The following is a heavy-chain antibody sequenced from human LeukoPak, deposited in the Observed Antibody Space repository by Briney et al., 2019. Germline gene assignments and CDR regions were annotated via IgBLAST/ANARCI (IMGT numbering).Heavy chain of an antibody. CDR2: FDPEDGET. CDR1: GYTLTELS. V-gene: IGHV1-24*01. CDR3: ATEGPLGGAAAPSHWFDP. J-gene: IGHJ5*02. D-gene: IGHD6-13*01. Sequence: ASVKVSCKVSGYTLTELSMPWVRQAPGKGLEWMGGFDPEDGETIYAQKFQGRVTMTEDTSTDTAYMELSSLRSEDTAVYYCATEGPLGGAAAPSHWFDPWGQGTLVTVSS.